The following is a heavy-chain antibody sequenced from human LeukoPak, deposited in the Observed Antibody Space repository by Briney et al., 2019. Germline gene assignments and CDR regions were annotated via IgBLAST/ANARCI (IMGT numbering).Heavy chain of an antibody. CDR2: IIPIFGTA. V-gene: IGHV1-69*05. CDR3: ATGGDLPSFVWFDP. D-gene: IGHD2-21*02. Sequence: PGASVKVSCKASGGTFSSYAISWVRQAPGQGLEWMGGIIPIFGTANYAQKFQGRVTITTDESTSTAYMELSSLRSEDTAVYYCATGGDLPSFVWFDPWGQGTLVTVSS. CDR1: GGTFSSYA. J-gene: IGHJ5*02.